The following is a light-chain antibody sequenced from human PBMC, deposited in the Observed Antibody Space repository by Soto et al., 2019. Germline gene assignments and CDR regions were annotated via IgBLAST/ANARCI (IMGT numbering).Light chain of an antibody. Sequence: EIVLTQSPGTLSLSSGERATLSCRASQSVSSSYLAWYQQKPGQAPRLLIFGASSRATGIPDRSSGSGSGTHFTLTISRLEPEDFAVYYWQQYGSSPHTFGGGIKV. V-gene: IGKV3-20*01. CDR1: QSVSSSY. J-gene: IGKJ4*01. CDR2: GAS. CDR3: QQYGSSPHT.